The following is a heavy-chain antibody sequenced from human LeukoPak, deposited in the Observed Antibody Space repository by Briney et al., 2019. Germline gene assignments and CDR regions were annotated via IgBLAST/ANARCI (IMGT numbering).Heavy chain of an antibody. V-gene: IGHV3-23*01. D-gene: IGHD6-19*01. Sequence: GGSLRLSCAASGFTFSSYAMSWVRQAPGKGLEWVSAISGSGGSTYYADSVKGRFTISRGNSKNTLYLQMNSLRAEDTAVYYCAKDPRIAVALYYFDYWGQGTLVTVSS. CDR1: GFTFSSYA. CDR2: ISGSGGST. CDR3: AKDPRIAVALYYFDY. J-gene: IGHJ4*02.